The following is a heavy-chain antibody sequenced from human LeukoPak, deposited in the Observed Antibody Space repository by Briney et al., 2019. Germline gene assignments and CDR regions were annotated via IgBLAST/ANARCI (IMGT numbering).Heavy chain of an antibody. D-gene: IGHD3-10*02. J-gene: IGHJ6*04. CDR3: AELSITMIGGV. Sequence: GGSLRLSCAASGFTFSSYGMNWVRQAPGKGLEWVSSISRSSSYIYYADSVKGRFTISRDNAKNSLYLQMNSLRAEDTAVYYCAELSITMIGGVWGKGTTVTISS. CDR2: ISRSSSYI. V-gene: IGHV3-21*01. CDR1: GFTFSSYG.